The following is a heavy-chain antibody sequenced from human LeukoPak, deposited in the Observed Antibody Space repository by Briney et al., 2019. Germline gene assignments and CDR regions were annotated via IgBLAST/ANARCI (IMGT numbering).Heavy chain of an antibody. D-gene: IGHD3-9*01. CDR1: GFTFSSYA. V-gene: IGHV3-23*01. CDR2: ISGSGGST. CDR3: AKSSKYYDILTGYGESYYFDY. J-gene: IGHJ4*02. Sequence: GGSLRLSCAASGFTFSSYAMSWVRQAPGKGLEWVSTISGSGGSTYYADSVKGRFTISRDNSKNTLYLQMNSLRAEDTAVYYCAKSSKYYDILTGYGESYYFDYWGQGTLVTVSS.